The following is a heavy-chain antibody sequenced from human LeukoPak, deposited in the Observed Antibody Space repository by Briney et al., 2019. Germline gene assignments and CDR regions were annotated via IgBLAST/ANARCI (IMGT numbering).Heavy chain of an antibody. CDR2: IYYSGST. J-gene: IGHJ4*02. CDR3: ARDGRGDYDHFDY. CDR1: GGSISSGDYY. D-gene: IGHD4-17*01. V-gene: IGHV4-30-4*01. Sequence: SQTLSLTCTVSGGSISSGDYYWSWIRQPPGKGLEWIGYIYYSGSTYYNPSHKSRVTISVDTSKNQFSLKLSSVTAADTAVYYCARDGRGDYDHFDYWGQGTLVTVSS.